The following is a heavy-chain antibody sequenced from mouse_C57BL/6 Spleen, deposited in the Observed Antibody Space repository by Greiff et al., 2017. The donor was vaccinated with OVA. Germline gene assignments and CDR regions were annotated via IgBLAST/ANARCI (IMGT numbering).Heavy chain of an antibody. D-gene: IGHD1-1*01. CDR1: GYTFTSYW. V-gene: IGHV1-69*01. J-gene: IGHJ2*01. CDR2: IDPSDSYT. CDR3: ARAPGYGSVDY. Sequence: VQLQQPGAELVMPGASVKLSCKASGYTFTSYWMHWVKQRPGQGLEWIGEIDPSDSYTNYNQKFKGKSTLTVDKSSSTAYMQLSSLTSEDSAVYYCARAPGYGSVDYWGQGTTLTVSS.